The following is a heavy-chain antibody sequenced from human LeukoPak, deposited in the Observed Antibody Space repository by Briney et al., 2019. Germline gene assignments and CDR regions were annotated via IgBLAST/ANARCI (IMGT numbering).Heavy chain of an antibody. D-gene: IGHD3-16*01. CDR1: GYTFTSYG. CDR3: ARDPGISQLGMAFDI. J-gene: IGHJ3*02. Sequence: ASVKVSCKASGYTFTSYGISWARQAPGQGLEWMGWISAYNGNTNYAQKLQGRVTMTTDTSTSTAHMELRSLRSDDTAVYYCARDPGISQLGMAFDIWGQGTMVTVSS. V-gene: IGHV1-18*01. CDR2: ISAYNGNT.